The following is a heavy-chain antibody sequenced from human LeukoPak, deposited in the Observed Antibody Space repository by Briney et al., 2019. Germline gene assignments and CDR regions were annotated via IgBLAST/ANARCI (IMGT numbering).Heavy chain of an antibody. CDR3: ARDSGTLFGEFPRYFDY. CDR1: GFTVSSNY. D-gene: IGHD3-10*02. CDR2: IYSGGST. V-gene: IGHV3-66*01. Sequence: GGTLRLSCAASGFTVSSNYMSWVRQAPGKGLEWVSVIYSGGSTYYADSVKGRFTISRDNSKNTLYLQMNSLRAEDTAVYYCARDSGTLFGEFPRYFDYWGQGTLVTVSS. J-gene: IGHJ4*02.